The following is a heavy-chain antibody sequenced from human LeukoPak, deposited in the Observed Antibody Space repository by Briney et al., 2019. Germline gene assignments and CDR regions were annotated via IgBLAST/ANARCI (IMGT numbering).Heavy chain of an antibody. J-gene: IGHJ3*02. D-gene: IGHD4-11*01. CDR1: GFTFSSYA. Sequence: GRSLRLSCAASGFTFSSYAMHWVRQAPGKGLEWVAVISYDGSNKYYADSVKGRFTISRDNSKNTLYLQMNSLRAEDTAVYYCARSNYGAESDAFDIWGQGTMVTVSS. V-gene: IGHV3-30*04. CDR2: ISYDGSNK. CDR3: ARSNYGAESDAFDI.